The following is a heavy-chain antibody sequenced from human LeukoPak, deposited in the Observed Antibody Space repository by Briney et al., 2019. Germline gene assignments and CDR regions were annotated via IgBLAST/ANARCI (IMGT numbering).Heavy chain of an antibody. V-gene: IGHV3-21*01. D-gene: IGHD5-12*01. CDR3: ARAGLYSGSGLDY. CDR1: GFTFSSYN. J-gene: IGHJ4*02. CDR2: ISSGSGYM. Sequence: GGSLRLSCAVSGFTFSSYNMNWVRQAPGKGLEWVSAISSGSGYMYYADSVKGRFTISRDNAKNSLYLEMNSLRAEDTSVYYCARAGLYSGSGLDYWGQGILVTVSS.